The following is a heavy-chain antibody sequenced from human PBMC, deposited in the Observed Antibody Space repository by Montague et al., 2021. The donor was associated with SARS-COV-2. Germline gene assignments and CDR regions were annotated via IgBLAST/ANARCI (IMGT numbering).Heavy chain of an antibody. J-gene: IGHJ6*02. CDR3: ARDDIVLQGVTKGMDV. V-gene: IGHV4-39*07. Sequence: SETLSLTCTVSGGSIRSSNYYWGWIRRPPGKGLEWIGNMYYSGSTYYNPSLKSRVTISIDTSKNQFSLKLSSVTAADTAVYYCARDDIVLQGVTKGMDVWGQGTTVTVSS. CDR2: MYYSGST. CDR1: GGSIRSSNYY. D-gene: IGHD3-10*01.